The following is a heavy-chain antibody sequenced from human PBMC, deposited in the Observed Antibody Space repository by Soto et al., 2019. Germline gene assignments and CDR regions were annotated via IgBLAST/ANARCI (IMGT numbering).Heavy chain of an antibody. CDR1: GFTFSSCA. D-gene: IGHD1-26*01. V-gene: IGHV3-23*01. J-gene: IGHJ4*02. Sequence: EVQLLESGGGLVQPGGSLRLSCTASGFTFSSCAMTWVRQTPGRGLEWVSTITGSGDHTYYADIVEGRFTISRDNYKSTLFLQMTSLSVDDTALFYCAKSRHWSRLRSDYFGLGTLVTVSS. CDR2: ITGSGDHT. CDR3: AKSRHWSRLRSDY.